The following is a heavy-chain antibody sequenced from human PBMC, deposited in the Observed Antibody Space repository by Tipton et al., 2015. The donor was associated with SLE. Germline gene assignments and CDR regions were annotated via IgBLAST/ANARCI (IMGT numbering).Heavy chain of an antibody. J-gene: IGHJ3*02. V-gene: IGHV1-18*01. CDR1: GYSFSNYG. CDR2: IDTYTGNT. Sequence: QLVQSGGEVKEPGASVKVSCKVSGYSFSNYGIAWVRQAPGQGLEWMGSIDTYTGNTKYARNLQGRVTMTTDTSTTTAYMELRSLRPDDTAVYYCAGVFDYGDSHDSFDIWGQGAMVTVS. CDR3: AGVFDYGDSHDSFDI. D-gene: IGHD4-17*01.